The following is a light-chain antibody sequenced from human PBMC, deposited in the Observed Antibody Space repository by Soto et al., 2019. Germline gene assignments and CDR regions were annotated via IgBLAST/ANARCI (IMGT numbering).Light chain of an antibody. J-gene: IGKJ4*01. V-gene: IGKV3-20*01. CDR1: QHVTTTY. Sequence: IVLTQSPATLSLSPGERATLSCTASQHVTTTYLAWYQQKLGQAPRLLIYGASIRATGTPDRFTGGGCGPDFTLTSSRVDAEDVAVYYCQQYNSSFTFGRGTKVEMK. CDR3: QQYNSSFT. CDR2: GAS.